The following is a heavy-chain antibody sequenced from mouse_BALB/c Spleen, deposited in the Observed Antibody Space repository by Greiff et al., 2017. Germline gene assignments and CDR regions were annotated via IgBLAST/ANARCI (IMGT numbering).Heavy chain of an antibody. D-gene: IGHD2-3*01. CDR1: GYTFTSYW. J-gene: IGHJ2*01. Sequence: QVQLQQPGAELVKPGASVKLSCTASGYTFTSYWMHWVKQRPGQGLEWIGEIDPSDSYTNYNQKFKGKATLTVDKSSNTAYMQLSSLTSEDSAVYYCARNDGYYEGFDYWGQGTTLTVSS. CDR2: IDPSDSYT. V-gene: IGHV1-69*02. CDR3: ARNDGYYEGFDY.